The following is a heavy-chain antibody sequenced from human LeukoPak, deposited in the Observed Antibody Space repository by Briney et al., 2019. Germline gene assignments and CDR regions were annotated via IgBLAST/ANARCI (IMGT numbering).Heavy chain of an antibody. J-gene: IGHJ3*02. D-gene: IGHD2-15*01. V-gene: IGHV4-4*08. CDR3: ARSLNAAPKLWAFDI. Sequence: SETLSLTCIVSGASIRSYYWSWIRQPPGKGLEWFGYVYDSGSTSYNPSLKNRVTISIDTSKTQFSLKLSSVTAADTAVYYCARSLNAAPKLWAFDIWGQGAMVTVSS. CDR1: GASIRSYY. CDR2: VYDSGST.